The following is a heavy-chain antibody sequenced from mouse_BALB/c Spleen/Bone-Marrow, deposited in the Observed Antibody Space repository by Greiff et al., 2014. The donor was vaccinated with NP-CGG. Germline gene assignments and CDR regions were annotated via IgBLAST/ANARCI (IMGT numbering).Heavy chain of an antibody. CDR1: GFNIKDTY. CDR2: IDPANGNT. CDR3: ARGLLLYYYAMDY. D-gene: IGHD2-3*01. J-gene: IGHJ4*01. Sequence: DVKLQESGAELVKPGASVKLSCTASGFNIKDTYMHWVKQRPEQGLEWIGRIDPANGNTKYDQKFQGKATITADTSSNTAYLQLSSLTSEDTTVYYCARGLLLYYYAMDYWGQGTSVTVSS. V-gene: IGHV14-3*02.